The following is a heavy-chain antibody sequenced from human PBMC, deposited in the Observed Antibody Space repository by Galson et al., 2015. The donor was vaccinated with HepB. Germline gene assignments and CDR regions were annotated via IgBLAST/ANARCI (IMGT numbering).Heavy chain of an antibody. CDR1: GFTFSTYS. Sequence: LRLSCAASGFTFSTYSMNWVRQAPGKGLEWVSYISSSSSTIYYADSVKGRFTIFRDNAKNSLYLQMNSLRAEDTAVYYCARGLDYWGQGTLVPVSS. CDR2: ISSSSSTI. J-gene: IGHJ4*02. CDR3: ARGLDY. D-gene: IGHD3-16*01. V-gene: IGHV3-48*01.